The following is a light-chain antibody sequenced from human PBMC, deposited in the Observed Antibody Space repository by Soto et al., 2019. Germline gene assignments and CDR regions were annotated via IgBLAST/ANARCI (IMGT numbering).Light chain of an antibody. Sequence: EIVLTQSPGTLSLSPGERATLSCRASQSISSGYLAWYQQKPGQASRLLIYGASSRATGIPDRFSGSGSETDFTLTINRLEPEDFAVYYCQRYGTSLTWTFGQGTKVEIK. CDR1: QSISSGY. V-gene: IGKV3-20*01. J-gene: IGKJ1*01. CDR3: QRYGTSLTWT. CDR2: GAS.